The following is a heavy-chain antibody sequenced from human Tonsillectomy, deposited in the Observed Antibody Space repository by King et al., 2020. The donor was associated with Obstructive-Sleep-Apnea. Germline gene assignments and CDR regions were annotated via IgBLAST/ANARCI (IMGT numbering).Heavy chain of an antibody. D-gene: IGHD6-6*01. J-gene: IGHJ6*02. CDR1: GFTFSSYV. Sequence: QVQLVESGGGVVQPGRSLRLSCAASGFTFSSYVMHWVRQAPGKGLEWVAVISYDGSNKYYADSVKGRFTISRDNSKNTLYLQMNSLRAEDTAVYYCARSYKYSSLIWDYYGMDVWGQGTTVTVSS. CDR2: ISYDGSNK. CDR3: ARSYKYSSLIWDYYGMDV. V-gene: IGHV3-30*04.